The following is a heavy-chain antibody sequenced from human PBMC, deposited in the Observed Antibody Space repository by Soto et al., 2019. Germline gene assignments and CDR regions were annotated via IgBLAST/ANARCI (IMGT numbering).Heavy chain of an antibody. Sequence: EVQLVESGGGLVQSGGSLRLSCAASGFTFSSYSMSWVRQASGKGLEWVSYISSSSSSIYYADSVKGRFTISRDNAKNSLYLQMNSLRAEDTAVYYCARDQKWELPHYFDYWGQGTLVTVSS. CDR1: GFTFSSYS. CDR3: ARDQKWELPHYFDY. J-gene: IGHJ4*02. D-gene: IGHD1-26*01. CDR2: ISSSSSSI. V-gene: IGHV3-48*01.